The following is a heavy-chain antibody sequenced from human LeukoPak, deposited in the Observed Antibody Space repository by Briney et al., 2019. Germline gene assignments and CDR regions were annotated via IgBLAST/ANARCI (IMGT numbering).Heavy chain of an antibody. CDR3: ARVGRLGSSSWYKDY. V-gene: IGHV3-48*01. CDR2: ISSSSSTI. J-gene: IGHJ4*02. CDR1: GFTFSSYS. Sequence: GGSLRLSCAASGFTFSSYSMNWVRQAPGKGLEWVSYISSSSSTIYYAGSVKGRFTISRDNAKNSLYLQMNSLRAEDTAVYYCARVGRLGSSSWYKDYWGQGTLVTVSS. D-gene: IGHD6-13*01.